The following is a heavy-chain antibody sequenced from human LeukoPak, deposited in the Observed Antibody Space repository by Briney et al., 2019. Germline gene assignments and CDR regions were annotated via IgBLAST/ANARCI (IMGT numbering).Heavy chain of an antibody. CDR2: INPNSGGT. D-gene: IGHD1-26*01. CDR1: GYTFTGYY. V-gene: IGHV1-2*02. CDR3: ARDLSSIVGATRFGY. J-gene: IGHJ4*02. Sequence: ASVKVSCKASGYTFTGYYMHWVRQAPGQGLEWMGWINPNSGGTNYAQKFQGRVTMTRDTSISTAYMELSRLRSDDTAVYYCARDLSSIVGATRFGYWGQGTLVTVSS.